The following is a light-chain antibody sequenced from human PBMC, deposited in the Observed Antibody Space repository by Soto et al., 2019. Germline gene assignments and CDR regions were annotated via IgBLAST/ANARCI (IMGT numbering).Light chain of an antibody. Sequence: DIQMTQSPSTLSASVGDRVTISCRASQSISSWLAWYQQKPGKAPKLLIYKASSLGSGVPSRFSGSGSGADFTLPISSLQPDDFATYGCQQHSSYPLTFGGGPKVEIK. CDR1: QSISSW. CDR3: QQHSSYPLT. J-gene: IGKJ4*01. CDR2: KAS. V-gene: IGKV1-5*03.